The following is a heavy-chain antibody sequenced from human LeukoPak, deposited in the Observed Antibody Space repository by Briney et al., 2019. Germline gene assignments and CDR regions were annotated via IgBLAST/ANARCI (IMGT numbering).Heavy chain of an antibody. D-gene: IGHD3-22*01. CDR2: IYSGGST. Sequence: GGSLRLSCAASGFTVSSNYMSWVRQAPGKGLEWVSVIYSGGSTYYADSVKGRFTISRDSSKNTLYLQMNSLRAEDTAVYYCATPGGYDSSGYPVYWGQGTLVTVSS. CDR3: ATPGGYDSSGYPVY. V-gene: IGHV3-53*01. CDR1: GFTVSSNY. J-gene: IGHJ4*02.